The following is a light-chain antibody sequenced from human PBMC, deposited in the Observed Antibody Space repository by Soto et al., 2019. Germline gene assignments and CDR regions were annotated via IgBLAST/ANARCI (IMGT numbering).Light chain of an antibody. J-gene: IGLJ2*01. V-gene: IGLV6-57*02. CDR2: EDN. CDR3: QSFDGNNVV. Sequence: FMLTQPHSVSESPGKTVTISCTGSSGSIASNYVQWYQQRPGSAPTTVIYEDNLRPSGVPDRFSGSIDSSSNSASLTISGLKTEDEADYYCQSFDGNNVVFAGGTKLTVL. CDR1: SGSIASNY.